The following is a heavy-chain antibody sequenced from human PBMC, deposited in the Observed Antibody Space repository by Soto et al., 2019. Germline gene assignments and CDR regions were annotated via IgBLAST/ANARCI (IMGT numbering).Heavy chain of an antibody. J-gene: IGHJ6*02. V-gene: IGHV4-39*01. CDR2: IYYSGST. CDR1: GGSISSSSYY. Sequence: QLQLQESGPGLVKPSETLSLTCTVSGGSISSSSYYWGWIRQPPGKGLEWIGSIYYSGSTYYNPSLKSRVTISVDTSKNQFSLKLSSVTAADTAVYYCARHERLKLPGLGMDVWGQGTTVTVSS. D-gene: IGHD1-7*01. CDR3: ARHERLKLPGLGMDV.